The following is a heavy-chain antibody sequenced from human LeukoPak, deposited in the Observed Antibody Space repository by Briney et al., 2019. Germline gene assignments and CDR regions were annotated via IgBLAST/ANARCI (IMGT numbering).Heavy chain of an antibody. CDR2: ISNSDNDI. CDR3: ASCSSSVGY. CDR1: GFIFSDYY. J-gene: IGHJ4*02. V-gene: IGHV3-11*01. D-gene: IGHD6-6*01. Sequence: GGSLRLSCVASGFIFSDYYMSWIRQTPGKGLEWISYISNSDNDIYYAGSVKGRFTISRDNTRNSLFLQMNSLRPDDTAVYYCASCSSSVGYWGQGTLVTVSS.